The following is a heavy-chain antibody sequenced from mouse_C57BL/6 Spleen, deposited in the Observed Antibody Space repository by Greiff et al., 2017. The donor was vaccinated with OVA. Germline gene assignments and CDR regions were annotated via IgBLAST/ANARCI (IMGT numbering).Heavy chain of an antibody. CDR2: IDPSDSET. CDR1: GYTFTSYW. V-gene: IGHV1-52*01. Sequence: QVQLQQPGAELVRPGSSVKLSCKASGYTFTSYWMHWVKQRPIQGLEWIGNIDPSDSETHYNQKFKDKATLTVDKSSSTAYMQLSSLTSEDSAVYYCARGGDRTTRAWLAYWGQGTLVTVSA. CDR3: ARGGDRTTRAWLAY. J-gene: IGHJ3*01.